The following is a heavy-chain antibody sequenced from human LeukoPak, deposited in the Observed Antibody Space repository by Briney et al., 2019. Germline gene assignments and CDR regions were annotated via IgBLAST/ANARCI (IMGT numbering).Heavy chain of an antibody. CDR2: IRYDGSNK. D-gene: IGHD2-2*01. Sequence: GGSLRLSCAASGFTFSSYGMHWARQAPGKGLEWVAFIRYDGSNKHYADSVKGRFTISRDNSKNTLYLQMNSLRAEDTAVYYCAKVSWPSSVPGNYYYYYMDVWGKGTTVTVSS. CDR1: GFTFSSYG. V-gene: IGHV3-30*02. J-gene: IGHJ6*03. CDR3: AKVSWPSSVPGNYYYYYMDV.